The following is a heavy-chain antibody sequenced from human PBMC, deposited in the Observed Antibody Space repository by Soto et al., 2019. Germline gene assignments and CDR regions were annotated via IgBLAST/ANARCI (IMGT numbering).Heavy chain of an antibody. J-gene: IGHJ4*02. CDR1: GFIFSGYC. CDR3: AKDTYYHDSTGYYVFDY. D-gene: IGHD3-22*01. V-gene: IGHV3-30*18. Sequence: PGGSLSLSCAASGFIFSGYCIHWVRQAPGKGLEWVAVISYDGSNEHYADSVKGRFTISRDNSKNTLYLQMSSLRAEDTAVYYCAKDTYYHDSTGYYVFDYWGQGTLVTVSS. CDR2: ISYDGSNE.